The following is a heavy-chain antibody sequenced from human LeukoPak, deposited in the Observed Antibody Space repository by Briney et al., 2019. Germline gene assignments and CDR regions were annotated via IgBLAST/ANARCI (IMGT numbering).Heavy chain of an antibody. CDR1: GFTFSDYY. V-gene: IGHV3-11*01. CDR2: ISSSGSTI. CDR3: AKDGKTRNWNYFQAKPVY. Sequence: GGSLRLSCAASGFTFSDYYMSWIRQAPGKGLEWVSYISSSGSTIYYADSVKGRFTISRDISKNTLYLQMNSLRAEDTAIYYCAKDGKTRNWNYFQAKPVYWGQGTLVTVSS. D-gene: IGHD1-7*01. J-gene: IGHJ4*02.